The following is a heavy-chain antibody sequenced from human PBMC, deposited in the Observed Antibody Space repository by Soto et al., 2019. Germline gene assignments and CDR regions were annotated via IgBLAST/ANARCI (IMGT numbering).Heavy chain of an antibody. CDR1: GGSFSGYY. D-gene: IGHD2-2*01. CDR2: INHSGST. V-gene: IGHV4-34*01. CDR3: ARGLPGDCSSTSFPNFDY. Sequence: SETLSLTCAVYGGSFSGYYWSWIRQPPGKGLEWIGEINHSGSTNYNPSLKSRVTISVDTSKNQFSLKLSSVTAADTAVYYCARGLPGDCSSTSFPNFDYWGQGTLVTVSS. J-gene: IGHJ4*02.